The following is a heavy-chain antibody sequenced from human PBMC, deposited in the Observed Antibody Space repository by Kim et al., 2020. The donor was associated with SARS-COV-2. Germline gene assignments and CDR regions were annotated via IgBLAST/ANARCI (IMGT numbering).Heavy chain of an antibody. J-gene: IGHJ4*01. V-gene: IGHV4-34*01. CDR1: GGSFSGYY. CDR2: INHSGST. Sequence: SETLSLTCAVYGGSFSGYYWSWIRQPPGKGLEWIGEINHSGSTNYNPSLKSRVTISVDTSKNQFSLKLSSVTAADTAVYYCARGSPSYSSSWYVAYFDY. CDR3: ARGSPSYSSSWYVAYFDY. D-gene: IGHD6-13*01.